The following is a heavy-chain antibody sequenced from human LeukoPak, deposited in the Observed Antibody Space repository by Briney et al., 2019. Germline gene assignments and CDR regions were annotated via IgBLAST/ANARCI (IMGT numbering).Heavy chain of an antibody. J-gene: IGHJ4*02. D-gene: IGHD4-23*01. V-gene: IGHV4-30-4*01. Sequence: PSQTLSLTCTVSGDSISSGDHYWTWIRQPPGKGLEWIGNIYYSGSTYYIPSLKSRVTIALDTSEKQFSLKLNSVTAADTAVYFCASGRKGGNFPRPRSRSPPDYWGQGTLVTVSS. CDR2: IYYSGST. CDR3: ASGRKGGNFPRPRSRSPPDY. CDR1: GDSISSGDHY.